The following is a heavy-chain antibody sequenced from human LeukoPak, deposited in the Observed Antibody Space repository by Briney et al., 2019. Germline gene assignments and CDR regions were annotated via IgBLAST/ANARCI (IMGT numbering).Heavy chain of an antibody. CDR2: INHSGST. J-gene: IGHJ5*02. V-gene: IGHV4-34*01. CDR3: ARVDLTIFGVADNWFDP. Sequence: SETLSLTCAVYGGSSSGYYWSWIRQPPGKGLEWIGEINHSGSTNYNPSLKSRVTISVDTSKNQFSLKLSSVTAADTAVYYCARVDLTIFGVADNWFDPWGQGTLVTVSS. CDR1: GGSSSGYY. D-gene: IGHD3-3*01.